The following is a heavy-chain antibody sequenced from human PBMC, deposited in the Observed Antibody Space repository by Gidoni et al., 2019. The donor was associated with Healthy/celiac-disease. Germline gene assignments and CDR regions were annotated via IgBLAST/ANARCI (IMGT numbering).Heavy chain of an antibody. Sequence: EVQLVESGGGLVKPGGSLRRSWADSGLNFSNAWMSWVRRAPGKGLEWVGRIKSKTDGGTTYYAAPVKGRFTISRDDSKNTLYLQMNSLKTEDTAVYYCTTDTVTTLEWFDYWGQGTLVTVSS. D-gene: IGHD4-17*01. V-gene: IGHV3-15*01. CDR2: IKSKTDGGTT. CDR3: TTDTVTTLEWFDY. CDR1: GLNFSNAW. J-gene: IGHJ4*02.